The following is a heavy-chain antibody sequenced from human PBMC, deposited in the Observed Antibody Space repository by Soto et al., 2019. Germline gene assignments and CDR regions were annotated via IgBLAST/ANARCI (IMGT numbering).Heavy chain of an antibody. Sequence: GESLKISCKGSGYTFTTSWIAWVRQMPGKGLEWMGIIYPSDSDTRYSPSFQGQVTISVDKSISAAHLQWSSLKASDTAMYYCARLYDYYMDVWGKGTTVTVSS. J-gene: IGHJ6*03. V-gene: IGHV5-51*01. CDR2: IYPSDSDT. CDR3: ARLYDYYMDV. CDR1: GYTFTTSW.